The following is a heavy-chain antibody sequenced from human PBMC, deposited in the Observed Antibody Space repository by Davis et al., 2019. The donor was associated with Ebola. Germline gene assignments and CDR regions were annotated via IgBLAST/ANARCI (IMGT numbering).Heavy chain of an antibody. J-gene: IGHJ3*01. CDR3: ARGLVEAGNFWDAFDV. V-gene: IGHV1-8*02. CDR2: MNPNSGGT. CDR1: VNTFTNYD. D-gene: IGHD3-3*01. Sequence: AASVKVSCKASVNTFTNYDFNWLRQAPGQGLEWMGWMNPNSGGTGYAQKFQGRVTMTRDTTTSTAYMELSSLKSEDTAVYFCARGLVEAGNFWDAFDVWGQGTMVTVSS.